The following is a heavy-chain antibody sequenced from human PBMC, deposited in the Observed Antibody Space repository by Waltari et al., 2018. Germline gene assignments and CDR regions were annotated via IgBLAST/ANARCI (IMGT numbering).Heavy chain of an antibody. CDR3: AKEIMGFGEYYYYYMDV. CDR1: GFTFSSSP. J-gene: IGHJ6*03. Sequence: EVQLLESGGGLVQPGGSLRLSCSASGFTFSSSPMIWVRQAPGKGLEWVSAISGSGGSTYYADSVKGRFTISRDNSKNTLYLQMNSLRAEDTAVYYCAKEIMGFGEYYYYYMDVWGKGTTVTVSS. CDR2: ISGSGGST. V-gene: IGHV3-23*01. D-gene: IGHD3-10*01.